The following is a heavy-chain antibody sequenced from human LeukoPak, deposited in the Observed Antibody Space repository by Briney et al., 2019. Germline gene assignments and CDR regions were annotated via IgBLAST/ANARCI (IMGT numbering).Heavy chain of an antibody. CDR1: GGSFSGYY. Sequence: SETLSLTCAVYGGSFSGYYWSWIRQPPGKRLEWIGEINHSGSTNYNPSLKSRVTISVDTSKNQFSLKLSSVTAADTAVYYCARLGYSSGHKKTPIDYWGQGTLVTVSS. V-gene: IGHV4-34*01. CDR2: INHSGST. CDR3: ARLGYSSGHKKTPIDY. D-gene: IGHD6-19*01. J-gene: IGHJ4*02.